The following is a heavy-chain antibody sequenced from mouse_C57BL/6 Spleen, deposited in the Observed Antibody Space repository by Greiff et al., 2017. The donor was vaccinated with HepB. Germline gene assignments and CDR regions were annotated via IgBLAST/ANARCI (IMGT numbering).Heavy chain of an antibody. CDR1: GFNIKDYY. CDR3: TTIEYSYYYGSRRYFDV. CDR2: IDPEDGDT. D-gene: IGHD1-1*01. V-gene: IGHV14-1*01. J-gene: IGHJ1*03. Sequence: EVQLQESGAELVRPGASVKLSCTASGFNIKDYYMHWVKQRPEQGLEWIGRIDPEDGDTEYAPKFQGKATMTADTSSNTAYLQLSSLTSEDTAVYYCTTIEYSYYYGSRRYFDVWGTGTTVTVSS.